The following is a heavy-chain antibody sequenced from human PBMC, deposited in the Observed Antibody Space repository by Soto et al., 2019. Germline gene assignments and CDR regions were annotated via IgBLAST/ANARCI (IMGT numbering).Heavy chain of an antibody. CDR3: AKDRSSILHYGMDV. D-gene: IGHD3-9*01. CDR1: EFTFDDYA. V-gene: IGHV3-9*01. CDR2: ISWNSDNI. Sequence: EVQLVESGGGLVQPGRSLRLSCAASEFTFDDYAMHWVRQAPGKGLEWVSGISWNSDNIGYADSVKGRFTISRDNVKNSLYLQKNSLRAEDTALYYCAKDRSSILHYGMDVWGQGTTVTVSS. J-gene: IGHJ6*02.